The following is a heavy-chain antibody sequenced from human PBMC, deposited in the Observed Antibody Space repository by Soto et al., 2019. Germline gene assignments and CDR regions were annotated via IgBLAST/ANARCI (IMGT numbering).Heavy chain of an antibody. J-gene: IGHJ6*02. CDR1: GYSISSAYY. V-gene: IGHV4-38-2*02. D-gene: IGHD2-2*01. Sequence: PSETLSLTCGVSGYSISSAYYWGWIRQPPGKGLEWIGSIFHSGSTYYNPSLKSRVTISVDTSKNQFSLKLSSGTAADTAVYYCARDQLLTPPYSYYYYGMDVWGQGTTVTVSS. CDR2: IFHSGST. CDR3: ARDQLLTPPYSYYYYGMDV.